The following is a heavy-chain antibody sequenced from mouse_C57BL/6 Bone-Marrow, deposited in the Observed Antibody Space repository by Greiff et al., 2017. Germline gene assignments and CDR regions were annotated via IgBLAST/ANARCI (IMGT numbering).Heavy chain of an antibody. CDR3: ASRGGAAQDTGYFDY. CDR2: IDPNSGGT. D-gene: IGHD3-2*02. J-gene: IGHJ2*01. Sequence: QVQLQQPGAELVKPGASVKLSCKASGYTFTSYWMHWVKQRPGRGLEWIGRIDPNSGGTKYNEKFKSKATLTVDKPSSTAYMQLSSLTSEDSAVYYCASRGGAAQDTGYFDYWGQGTTLTVSS. V-gene: IGHV1-72*01. CDR1: GYTFTSYW.